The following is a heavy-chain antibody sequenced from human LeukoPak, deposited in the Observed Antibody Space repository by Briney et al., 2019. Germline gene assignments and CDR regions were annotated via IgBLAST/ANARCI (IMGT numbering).Heavy chain of an antibody. V-gene: IGHV3-48*03. D-gene: IGHD2-15*01. J-gene: IGHJ5*02. Sequence: GGSLRLSCAASGFTFRTYEMNWVRQAPGKGLEWVSYISSSGSTIYYADSVKGRITISRDNAKNSLYLQMNSLRAEDTAVYSCARGADGVSSNSRGWFDPWGQGTLVTVSS. CDR3: ARGADGVSSNSRGWFDP. CDR1: GFTFRTYE. CDR2: ISSSGSTI.